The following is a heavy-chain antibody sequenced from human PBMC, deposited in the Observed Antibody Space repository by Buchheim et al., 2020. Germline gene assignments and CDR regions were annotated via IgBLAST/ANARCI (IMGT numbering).Heavy chain of an antibody. J-gene: IGHJ1*01. CDR3: VKKSVYPEYFHH. CDR2: INVKSERI. V-gene: IGHV3-23*01. D-gene: IGHD5/OR15-5a*01. Sequence: EVQLLESGGGLVQPGGSLRLSCAGSEFTFSNYGMSWVRQAPGEGLEWGSCINVKSERIFYADSVKGRFTIHRNNSENTLSLQMNSLRAEDTAIYYCVKKSVYPEYFHHWGQGT. CDR1: EFTFSNYG.